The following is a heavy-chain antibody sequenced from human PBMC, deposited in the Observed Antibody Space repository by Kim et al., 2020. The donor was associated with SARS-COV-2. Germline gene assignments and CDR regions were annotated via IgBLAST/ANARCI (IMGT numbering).Heavy chain of an antibody. V-gene: IGHV7-4-1*02. CDR3: ARDPSPPHLLWFRGLFGAFGI. J-gene: IGHJ3*02. Sequence: ASVKVSCKASGYTFTSYAMNWVRQAPGQGLEWMGWINTNTGNPTYAQGFTGRFVFSLDTSVSTAYLQISSLKAEDTAVYYCARDPSPPHLLWFRGLFGAFGIWGRGTMVTVSS. CDR2: INTNTGNP. CDR1: GYTFTSYA. D-gene: IGHD3-10*01.